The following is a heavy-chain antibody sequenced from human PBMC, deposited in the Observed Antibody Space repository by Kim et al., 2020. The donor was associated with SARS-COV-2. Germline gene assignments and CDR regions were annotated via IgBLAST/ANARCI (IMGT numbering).Heavy chain of an antibody. V-gene: IGHV3-30*18. CDR3: AKDPNRGSLFFEYLQY. J-gene: IGHJ1*01. CDR1: GFTINAYG. D-gene: IGHD3-16*01. CDR2: ISYDGSTK. Sequence: GGSLRLSCAASGFTINAYGVHWVRQAPGKGLEWVAVISYDGSTKYYVDSVKGRFTVSRDNSKNTVYLQMNSLTAEDTAVYYCAKDPNRGSLFFEYLQYWGQGTLVTVSS.